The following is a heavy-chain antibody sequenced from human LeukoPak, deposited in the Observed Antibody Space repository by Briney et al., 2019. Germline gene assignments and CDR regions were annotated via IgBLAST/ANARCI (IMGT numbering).Heavy chain of an antibody. CDR2: IYYSGST. V-gene: IGHV4-59*01. CDR3: ARSGYYGSGSYDY. CDR1: GGSISSYY. J-gene: IGHJ4*02. D-gene: IGHD3-10*01. Sequence: PSETLSLTCTVSGGSISSYYWSWIRQPPGKGLEWIGSIYYSGSTNYNPSLKSRVTISVDRSKNQFSLKLSSVTAADTAVYYCARSGYYGSGSYDYWGQGTLVTVSS.